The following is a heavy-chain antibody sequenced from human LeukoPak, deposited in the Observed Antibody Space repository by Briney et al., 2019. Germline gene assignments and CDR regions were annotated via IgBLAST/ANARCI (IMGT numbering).Heavy chain of an antibody. CDR1: GYTFSYYD. CDR2: MNPKTGDT. D-gene: IGHD6-13*01. CDR3: ARSRGYSESYHDY. J-gene: IGHJ4*02. Sequence: GASVKVSCKASGYTFSYYDINWVRQATGQGLEWMGWMNPKTGDTGYAQNFQGRVTMTRDTSISTAYMGLSSLRSEDTAVYYCARSRGYSESYHDYWGQGTLVTVSP. V-gene: IGHV1-8*01.